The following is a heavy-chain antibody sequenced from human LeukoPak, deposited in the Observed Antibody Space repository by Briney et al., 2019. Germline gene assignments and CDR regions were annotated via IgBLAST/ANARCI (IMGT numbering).Heavy chain of an antibody. CDR1: GFTFSNFW. J-gene: IGHJ3*02. CDR3: ARGASRAFDI. V-gene: IGHV3-7*01. Sequence: GGSLRLSCAVSGFTFSNFWMKWVRQARGKGLEWVADIKEDGSETYYVDSVKGRFTCSRDNAKNSLYLQMNSLRVEDTAVYYCARGASRAFDIWGQGTMVTVSS. CDR2: IKEDGSET.